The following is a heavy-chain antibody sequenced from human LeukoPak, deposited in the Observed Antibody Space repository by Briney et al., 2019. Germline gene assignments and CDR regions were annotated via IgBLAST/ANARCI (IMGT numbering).Heavy chain of an antibody. D-gene: IGHD5-24*01. V-gene: IGHV5-51*01. CDR3: ARGEMATISPLDY. Sequence: GESLKISCKGSGYIFTSYWIGWVRQMPGKGLEWMGIIYPADSDTRKSPSLQGQVTISADTSLSTAYLQWSSLEASDTAMYYCARGEMATISPLDYWGQGTLVTVSS. CDR1: GYIFTSYW. J-gene: IGHJ4*02. CDR2: IYPADSDT.